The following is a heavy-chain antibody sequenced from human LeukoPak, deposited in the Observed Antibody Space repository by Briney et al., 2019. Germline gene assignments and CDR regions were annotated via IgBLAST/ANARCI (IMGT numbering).Heavy chain of an antibody. CDR3: AKVSLVDTAMVNY. CDR2: ISSSSSYI. J-gene: IGHJ4*02. Sequence: GDSLRLPCAASGFTFSSYTMHWVRQAPGKGLEWVSSISSSSSYIYYADSVKGRFTISRGNSKNTLYLQMNSLRAEDTAVYYCAKVSLVDTAMVNYWGQGTLVTVSS. D-gene: IGHD5-18*01. CDR1: GFTFSSYT. V-gene: IGHV3-21*04.